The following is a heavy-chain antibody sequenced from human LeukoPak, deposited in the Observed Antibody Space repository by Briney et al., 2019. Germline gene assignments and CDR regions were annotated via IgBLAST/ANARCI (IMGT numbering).Heavy chain of an antibody. CDR3: ARDRAGWGVVVVAAGDAFDI. Sequence: GGSLRLSCAASGFTFSSYWMHWVRQAPGKGLVWVSRINSDGSSTSYADSVKGRFTISRDNSKNTLYLQMNSLRAEDTAVYYCARDRAGWGVVVVAAGDAFDIWGQGTMVTVSS. CDR1: GFTFSSYW. V-gene: IGHV3-74*01. CDR2: INSDGSST. D-gene: IGHD2-15*01. J-gene: IGHJ3*02.